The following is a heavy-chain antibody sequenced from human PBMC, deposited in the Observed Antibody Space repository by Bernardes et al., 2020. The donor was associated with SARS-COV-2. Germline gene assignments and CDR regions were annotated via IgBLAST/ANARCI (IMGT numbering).Heavy chain of an antibody. V-gene: IGHV3-74*01. D-gene: IGHD2-2*01. Sequence: GGSLRLSCAASGFTFSDFWMHWVLQTPGKGLVWVSRISGDGSRTDYADSVKGRFTVSRDNAKNSLYLQMNSLRAEDTAVYYCARGPATTAATSWFDPWGQGTLVTVSS. J-gene: IGHJ5*02. CDR3: ARGPATTAATSWFDP. CDR2: ISGDGSRT. CDR1: GFTFSDFW.